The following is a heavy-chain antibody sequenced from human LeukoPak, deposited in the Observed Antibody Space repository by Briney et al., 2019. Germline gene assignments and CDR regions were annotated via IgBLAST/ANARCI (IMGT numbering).Heavy chain of an antibody. CDR2: INPNSGGT. CDR3: ARVSSRYYDSNGYLQRFDY. CDR1: GYTFTGYY. Sequence: ASVKVSCKASGYTFTGYYMHWVRQAPGQGLEWMGWINPNSGGTNYAQKFQGRVTMTRDTSISTAYMELSRLRSDDTAVYYCARVSSRYYDSNGYLQRFDYWGQGTLVTVSS. D-gene: IGHD3-22*01. V-gene: IGHV1-2*02. J-gene: IGHJ4*02.